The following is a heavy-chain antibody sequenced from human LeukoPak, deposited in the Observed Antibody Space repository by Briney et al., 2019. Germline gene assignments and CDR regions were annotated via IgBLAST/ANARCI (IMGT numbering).Heavy chain of an antibody. CDR3: ARDQGGNSFDYYYGMDV. CDR1: GFTFSSYS. Sequence: GRSLRLSCAASGFTFSSYSMNWVRQAPGKGLEWVSYISSSSSTIYYADSVKGRFTISRDNAKNSLYLQMNSLRDEDTAVYYCARDQGGNSFDYYYGMDVWGQGTTVTVSS. CDR2: ISSSSSTI. J-gene: IGHJ6*02. V-gene: IGHV3-48*02. D-gene: IGHD4-23*01.